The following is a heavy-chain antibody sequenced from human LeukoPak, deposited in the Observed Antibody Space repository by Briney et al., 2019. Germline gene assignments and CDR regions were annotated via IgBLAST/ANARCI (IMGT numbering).Heavy chain of an antibody. J-gene: IGHJ4*02. V-gene: IGHV3-48*03. CDR2: ISSSGGTI. D-gene: IGHD4-17*01. CDR1: GFTFSSYE. Sequence: GGSLRLSCVASGFTFSSYEMNWVRQAPGKGLEWVSYISSSGGTIYYADSVKGRFTISRDNAKNSLYLQMSNLRAEDTAVYYCARENDYGDRPFDHWGQGTLVTVSS. CDR3: ARENDYGDRPFDH.